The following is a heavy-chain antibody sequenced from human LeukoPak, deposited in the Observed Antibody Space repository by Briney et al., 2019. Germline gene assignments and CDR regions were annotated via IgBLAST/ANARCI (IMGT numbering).Heavy chain of an antibody. D-gene: IGHD5-18*01. Sequence: GGSLRLSCAASGFTFSSYGMHWVRQAPGKGLEWVAFIRYDGSNKYYADSVKGRFTISRDNPKNTLYLQMNSLRAEDTAVYYCASYVDTAMVGDYWGQGTLVTVSS. CDR1: GFTFSSYG. CDR2: IRYDGSNK. V-gene: IGHV3-30*02. J-gene: IGHJ4*02. CDR3: ASYVDTAMVGDY.